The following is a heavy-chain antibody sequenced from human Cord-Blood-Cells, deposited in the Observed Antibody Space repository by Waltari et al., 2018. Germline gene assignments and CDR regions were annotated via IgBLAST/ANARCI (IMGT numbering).Heavy chain of an antibody. Sequence: QVQLVQSGAEVKKPGSSVKVSCQASGGTFSSYATSWVRQAPGQGLEWMGGIIPILGTANYAQKFQGRVTITADKSTSTAYMELSSLRSEDTAVYYCARSSYYDFWSGYYDYWGQGTLVTVSS. CDR1: GGTFSSYA. J-gene: IGHJ4*02. V-gene: IGHV1-69*06. D-gene: IGHD3-3*01. CDR2: IIPILGTA. CDR3: ARSSYYDFWSGYYDY.